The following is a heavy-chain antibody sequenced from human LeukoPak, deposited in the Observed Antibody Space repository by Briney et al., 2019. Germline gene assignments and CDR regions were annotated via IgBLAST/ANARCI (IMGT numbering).Heavy chain of an antibody. CDR3: AKGLGSGSFLFDY. V-gene: IGHV3-23*01. Sequence: GGSLRLSCAASGFTFSSYAMSWVRQAPGKGLEGGSAISGSGGSTYYADSGKGRFTISRDHSKNTLYLQMNSLRAEDTAVYYCAKGLGSGSFLFDYWGQGTLVTVSS. J-gene: IGHJ4*02. CDR1: GFTFSSYA. CDR2: ISGSGGST. D-gene: IGHD3-10*02.